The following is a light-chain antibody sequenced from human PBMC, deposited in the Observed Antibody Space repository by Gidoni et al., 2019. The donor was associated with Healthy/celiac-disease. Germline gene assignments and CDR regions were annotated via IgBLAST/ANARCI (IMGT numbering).Light chain of an antibody. CDR2: DVS. CDR3: SSYTSSNSYV. J-gene: IGLJ1*01. V-gene: IGLV2-14*03. CDR1: SSDVGVYNY. Sequence: QSALTQPASESGSPGQSITISCTGTSSDVGVYNYVSWYQQHPGKAPILMIYDVSNRPSGVSTRFSASTSCNTDSLTISARQAEDEAAYYCSSYTSSNSYVFGTGTKVTVL.